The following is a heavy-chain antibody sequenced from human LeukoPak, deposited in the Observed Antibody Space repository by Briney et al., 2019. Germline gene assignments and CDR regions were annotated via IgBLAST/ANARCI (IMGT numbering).Heavy chain of an antibody. V-gene: IGHV3-23*01. CDR3: ARSGLNRFDY. J-gene: IGHJ4*02. Sequence: GGSLRLACAASGFTFSSFAMSWVRQAPGKGLEWVSTFSGSGGSTYYADSVKGRFSISRDNSKNTLYLQMNSLRAEDTAAYYCARSGLNRFDYWGQGTLVTVSS. CDR1: GFTFSSFA. D-gene: IGHD2-15*01. CDR2: FSGSGGST.